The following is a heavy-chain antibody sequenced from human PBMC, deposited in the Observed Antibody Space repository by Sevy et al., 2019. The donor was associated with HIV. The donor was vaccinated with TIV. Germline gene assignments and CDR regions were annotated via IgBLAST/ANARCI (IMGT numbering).Heavy chain of an antibody. CDR2: IWYDGTNE. CDR3: ARARRLVVDWGGFDL. D-gene: IGHD3-22*01. CDR1: GFSFNSYA. V-gene: IGHV3-33*01. J-gene: IGHJ5*02. Sequence: GGSLRLSCAASGFSFNSYAMHWVRQAPGKGLEWVAVIWYDGTNEYYADSVKGRFTISRDKANNSLYLQMNSLRAEDSALYYCARARRLVVDWGGFDLWGQGTLVTVSS.